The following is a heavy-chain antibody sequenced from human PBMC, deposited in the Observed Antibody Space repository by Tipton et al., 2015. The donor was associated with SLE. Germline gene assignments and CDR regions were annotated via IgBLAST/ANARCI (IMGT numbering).Heavy chain of an antibody. J-gene: IGHJ4*02. Sequence: RSLRLSCVASGFTFDDYALHWVRQAPGKGLEWVSGISWNSANMGYADSVRGRFTISRDNAKNSLYLQMINLRADDTALYYCAKDAHGDYSHFDHWGQGTLVTVSS. CDR3: AKDAHGDYSHFDH. V-gene: IGHV3-9*01. D-gene: IGHD4-17*01. CDR1: GFTFDDYA. CDR2: ISWNSANM.